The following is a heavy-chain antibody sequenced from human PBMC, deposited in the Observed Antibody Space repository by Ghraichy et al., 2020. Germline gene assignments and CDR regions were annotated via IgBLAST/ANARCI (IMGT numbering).Heavy chain of an antibody. Sequence: ISGDSVSSNSAAWNWIRQSPSRGLEWLGRTYYRSKWYSDYAVSVKSRITINADTSKNQFSLQLNSVTPEDTAVYYCARGGAMTTVTTRWFDPWGQGTLVTVSS. D-gene: IGHD4-17*01. J-gene: IGHJ5*02. CDR3: ARGGAMTTVTTRWFDP. CDR1: GDSVSSNSAA. V-gene: IGHV6-1*01. CDR2: TYYRSKWYS.